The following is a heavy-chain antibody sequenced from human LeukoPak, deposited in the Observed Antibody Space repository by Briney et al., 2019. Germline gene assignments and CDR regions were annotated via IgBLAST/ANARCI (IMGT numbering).Heavy chain of an antibody. CDR3: ARGADCSGGSCYPNWFDP. D-gene: IGHD2-15*01. CDR1: GYTFTSYD. J-gene: IGHJ5*02. Sequence: ASVKVSCKASGYTFTSYDINWVRQATGQGLEWMGWMNPNSGNTGYAQKFQGRVTMTRNTSISTAYMELSSLRPEDTAVYYCARGADCSGGSCYPNWFDPWGQGTLVTVSS. V-gene: IGHV1-8*01. CDR2: MNPNSGNT.